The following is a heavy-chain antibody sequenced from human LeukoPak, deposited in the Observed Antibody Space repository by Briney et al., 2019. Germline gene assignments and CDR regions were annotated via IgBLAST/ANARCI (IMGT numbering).Heavy chain of an antibody. V-gene: IGHV3-23*01. CDR3: AKGSHPRSTMIVVDY. D-gene: IGHD3-22*01. CDR1: GFTFSSYG. Sequence: GGSLRLSCAASGFTFSSYGMSWVRQAPGKGLEWVSGISGGGGRTYYADSVKGRFTISRDNSKNTLYLQMNSLRAEDTAVYYCAKGSHPRSTMIVVDYWGQGTLVTVSS. CDR2: ISGGGGRT. J-gene: IGHJ4*02.